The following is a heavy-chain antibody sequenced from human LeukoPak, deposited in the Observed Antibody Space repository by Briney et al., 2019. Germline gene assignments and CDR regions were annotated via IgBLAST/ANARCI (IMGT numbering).Heavy chain of an antibody. CDR2: INHSGST. D-gene: IGHD6-19*01. CDR3: ARRSYAGIAVRSFDC. CDR1: GGSFSGYY. Sequence: SETLSLTCAVYGGSFSGYYWSWIRQPPGKGMEWIGEINHSGSTNYNPSLKSRVTISVDTSKNQFSLKLSSVTAADTAVYYCARRSYAGIAVRSFDCWGQGTLVTVSS. V-gene: IGHV4-34*01. J-gene: IGHJ4*02.